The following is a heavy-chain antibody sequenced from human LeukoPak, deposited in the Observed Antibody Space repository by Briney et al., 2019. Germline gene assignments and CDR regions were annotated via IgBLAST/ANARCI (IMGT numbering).Heavy chain of an antibody. J-gene: IGHJ4*02. CDR1: GYTFSNYV. CDR2: ISGYNGNT. V-gene: IGHV1-18*01. CDR3: ATDGIPGATTTLDY. Sequence: ASVKVSCKASGYTFSNYVISWVRQAPGQGLEWMGWISGYNGNTDYAQKFQGRVTMTTDTSTTTAYMELRSLRSDDTAVYYCATDGIPGATTTLDYWGQGTLVTVSS. D-gene: IGHD1-26*01.